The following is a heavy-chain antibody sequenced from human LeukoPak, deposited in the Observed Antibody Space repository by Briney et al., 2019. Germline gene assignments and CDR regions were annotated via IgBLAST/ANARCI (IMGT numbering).Heavy chain of an antibody. J-gene: IGHJ1*01. CDR1: GFTFSSYS. V-gene: IGHV3-21*04. D-gene: IGHD4-17*01. CDR3: VRDFSTVTTAYLHH. Sequence: GGSLRLSCAASGFTFSSYSMNWVRQAPGKGLEWVSSTSSSRHIYYADSVKGRFTIFRDDAKNSLFLQMDSLRVEDTAMYYCVRDFSTVTTAYLHHWGQGTLLTVSS. CDR2: TSSSRHI.